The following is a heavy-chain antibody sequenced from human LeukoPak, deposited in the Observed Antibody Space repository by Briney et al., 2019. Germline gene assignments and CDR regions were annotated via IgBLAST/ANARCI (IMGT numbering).Heavy chain of an antibody. J-gene: IGHJ4*02. V-gene: IGHV3-7*01. CDR3: ARGAPNSSSWYGVGY. CDR2: IKQDGSEK. D-gene: IGHD6-13*01. CDR1: GFTFSSYW. Sequence: GGSLRLSCAASGFTFSSYWMSWVRQAPGKGLEWVANIKQDGSEKYYVDSVKGRFTISRDNAKNSLYLQMNSLRAEDTAVYYCARGAPNSSSWYGVGYWGQGTLVTVSS.